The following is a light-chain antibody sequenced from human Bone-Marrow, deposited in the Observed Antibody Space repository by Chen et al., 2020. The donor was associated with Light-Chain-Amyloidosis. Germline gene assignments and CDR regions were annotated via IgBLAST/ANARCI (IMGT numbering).Light chain of an antibody. CDR1: SSDVGGHNH. V-gene: IGLV2-14*03. Sequence: QSAPTQPASGSESPGQSITLYCTGTSSDVGGHNHFSWYQQHPGKAPQLLIYDVSNRPSGVSNRFSGSKSGNTASLTISGLQAEDEADYYCNSYTSSSTLVFGGGTKLTVL. J-gene: IGLJ3*02. CDR2: DVS. CDR3: NSYTSSSTLV.